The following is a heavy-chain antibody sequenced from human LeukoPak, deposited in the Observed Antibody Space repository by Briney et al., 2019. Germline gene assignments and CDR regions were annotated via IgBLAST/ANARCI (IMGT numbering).Heavy chain of an antibody. J-gene: IGHJ3*02. Sequence: ASVTVSCKASGYTFTDYYMHWGRHAPGQGLEWMGWINPNSGGTNYAQKFQGRVTMTRDTSISTAYMELSRLRSDDTAVYYCARVDDADAFDIWGQGTMVTVSS. CDR1: GYTFTDYY. V-gene: IGHV1-2*02. CDR3: ARVDDADAFDI. D-gene: IGHD5-24*01. CDR2: INPNSGGT.